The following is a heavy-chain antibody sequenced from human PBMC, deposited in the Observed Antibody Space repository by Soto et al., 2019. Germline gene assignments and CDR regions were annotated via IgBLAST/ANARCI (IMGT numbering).Heavy chain of an antibody. V-gene: IGHV4-34*01. D-gene: IGHD3-22*01. CDR2: IYHGGST. Sequence: PSETLSLTCAVYGGSFSGYYWSWLRQPPGKGLEWIGSIYHGGSTYYNPSLNSRVTLSIDMTNNHVSLILNSVTAADTAVYYCARVGPWVPYYYDSSPYTFENWFDPWGQGTLVTVSS. J-gene: IGHJ5*02. CDR1: GGSFSGYY. CDR3: ARVGPWVPYYYDSSPYTFENWFDP.